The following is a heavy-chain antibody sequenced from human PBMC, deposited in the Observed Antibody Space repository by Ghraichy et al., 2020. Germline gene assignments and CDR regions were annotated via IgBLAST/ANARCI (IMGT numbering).Heavy chain of an antibody. D-gene: IGHD1-14*01. CDR3: ARVSSFSYTEPNYYFDY. CDR2: IIPIFGTA. CDR1: GGTFSSYA. Sequence: SVKVSCKASGGTFSSYAISWVRQAPGQGLEWMGGIIPIFGTANYAQKFQGRVTITADESTSTAYMELSSLRSEDTAVYYCARVSSFSYTEPNYYFDYWGQGTLVTLSS. V-gene: IGHV1-69*13. J-gene: IGHJ4*02.